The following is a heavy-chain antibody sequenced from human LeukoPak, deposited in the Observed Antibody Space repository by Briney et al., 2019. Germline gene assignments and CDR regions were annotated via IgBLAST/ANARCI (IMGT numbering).Heavy chain of an antibody. D-gene: IGHD2-8*01. CDR3: AKDRGHCTNGVCHNYYYMDV. Sequence: PGGSLRLSCAASGFAFSSYAMRWVRQAPGKELEWVSSISGSGDRRDSADSVKGRFTISRDNSKNTLYLEMYSLRAEDTAVYYCAKDRGHCTNGVCHNYYYMDVWGKGTTVTVSS. CDR1: GFAFSSYA. V-gene: IGHV3-23*01. CDR2: ISGSGDRR. J-gene: IGHJ6*03.